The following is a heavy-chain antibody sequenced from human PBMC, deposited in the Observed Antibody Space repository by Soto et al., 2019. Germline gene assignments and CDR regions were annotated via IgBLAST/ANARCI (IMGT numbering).Heavy chain of an antibody. D-gene: IGHD6-19*01. CDR2: IYYSGST. Sequence: SETLSLTCTVSGGSISSGGYYWSWIRQHPGKGLEWIGYIYYSGSTYYNPSLKGRVTISVDTSKNQFSLKLSSVTAADTAVYYCARGRRGSSGWHSVEGMAEYFQHWGQGTLVTVSS. V-gene: IGHV4-31*03. CDR1: GGSISSGGYY. CDR3: ARGRRGSSGWHSVEGMAEYFQH. J-gene: IGHJ1*01.